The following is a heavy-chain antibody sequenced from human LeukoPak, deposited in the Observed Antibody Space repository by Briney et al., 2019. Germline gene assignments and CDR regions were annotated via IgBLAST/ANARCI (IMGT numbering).Heavy chain of an antibody. CDR2: INPNSGGT. J-gene: IGHJ4*02. D-gene: IGHD3-22*01. Sequence: ASVKVSCKASGYTFTVYYMQWVRQAPGQRREWMGWINPNSGGTNYTQKFQGRVTMTRDTSISTAYMELSRLRSDDTAVYYCARDYYDSSGYYSLETWYYFDYWGQGTLVTVSS. CDR3: ARDYYDSSGYYSLETWYYFDY. CDR1: GYTFTVYY. V-gene: IGHV1-2*02.